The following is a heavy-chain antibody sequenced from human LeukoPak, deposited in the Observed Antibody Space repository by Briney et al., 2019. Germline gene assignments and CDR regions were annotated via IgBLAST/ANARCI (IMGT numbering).Heavy chain of an antibody. J-gene: IGHJ4*02. CDR2: INSDGSST. CDR1: GFTFSSYW. D-gene: IGHD3-10*01. CDR3: ARVPREYGSGSYDY. V-gene: IGHV3-74*01. Sequence: SGGSLRLSCAASGFTFSSYWMHWVRQAPGKGLVWVSRINSDGSSTSYADSVKGRFTISRDNAKNPLYLQMYSLSAEDTAVYYCARVPREYGSGSYDYWGQGTLVTVSS.